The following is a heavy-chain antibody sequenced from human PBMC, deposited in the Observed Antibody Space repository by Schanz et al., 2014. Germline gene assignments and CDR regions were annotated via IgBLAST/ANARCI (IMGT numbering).Heavy chain of an antibody. CDR1: GDSVNSNY. V-gene: IGHV4-59*08. Sequence: QVQLQESGPGLVKPSETLSLTCTVSGDSVNSNYWNWIRQSPGRGLEWIGHFYNPGSTNYNPSHKSRATISIDTSTNRVSLKLTSVTAADTAVYFCARNKYTSGWYYFDYWGQGVLVTVSS. D-gene: IGHD6-19*01. CDR2: FYNPGST. CDR3: ARNKYTSGWYYFDY. J-gene: IGHJ4*02.